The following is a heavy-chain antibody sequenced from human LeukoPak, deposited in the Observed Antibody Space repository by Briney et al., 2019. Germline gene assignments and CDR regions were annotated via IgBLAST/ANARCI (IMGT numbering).Heavy chain of an antibody. V-gene: IGHV1-2*02. CDR3: ASLRYLYGMDV. Sequence: RASVKVSCKASGYTFTGYYMHWVRQAPGQGLEWMGWINHDSGGTNYAQKFKGRVTMTRDTSISTAYMELSRLRSDDTAVYYCASLRYLYGMDVWGQGTTVTVSS. CDR2: INHDSGGT. CDR1: GYTFTGYY. J-gene: IGHJ6*02. D-gene: IGHD3-9*01.